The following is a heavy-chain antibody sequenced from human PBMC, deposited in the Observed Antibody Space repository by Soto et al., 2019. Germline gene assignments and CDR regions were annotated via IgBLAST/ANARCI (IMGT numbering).Heavy chain of an antibody. CDR3: ARRGYGSRWPNVYMDV. CDR2: ISNNGAHT. CDR1: GFTCSNYE. J-gene: IGHJ6*03. D-gene: IGHD6-13*01. V-gene: IGHV3-64*01. Sequence: EAQLVESGGGLVQPGGSLRLSCAASGFTCSNYEMHWVRQAPGKGLEYVSGISNNGAHTDYAKSVKGRFTISRDNSENTLYLHMGSLRAEDMALYYCARRGYGSRWPNVYMDVWGKGTTVTVSS.